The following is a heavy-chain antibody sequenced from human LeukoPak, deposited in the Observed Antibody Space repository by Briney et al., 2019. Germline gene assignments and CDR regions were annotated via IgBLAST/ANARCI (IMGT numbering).Heavy chain of an antibody. Sequence: SETLSLTCAVSGASISHYSWRWIRQPPGKGLEWIGYMSYSGSTNYNPSLKSRVTISVDTSKNQFSLKVSSVTAADTAAYYCARLDYWGQGTLVTVSS. CDR3: ARLDY. CDR2: MSYSGST. J-gene: IGHJ4*02. CDR1: GASISHYS. V-gene: IGHV4-59*01.